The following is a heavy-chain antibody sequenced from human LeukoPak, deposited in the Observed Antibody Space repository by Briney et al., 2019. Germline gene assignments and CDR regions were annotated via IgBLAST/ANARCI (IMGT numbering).Heavy chain of an antibody. D-gene: IGHD2-15*01. Sequence: GGSLRLSCAASGFTFSTYSMNWVRQAPGKGLEWVSSISSGGRYIYYADSVKGRFTISRDNAKNTLYLQMNSLRAEDTAVYYCARGEYCSGGSCYSAAFDIWGQGTMVTVSS. CDR1: GFTFSTYS. CDR2: ISSGGRYI. CDR3: ARGEYCSGGSCYSAAFDI. J-gene: IGHJ3*02. V-gene: IGHV3-21*01.